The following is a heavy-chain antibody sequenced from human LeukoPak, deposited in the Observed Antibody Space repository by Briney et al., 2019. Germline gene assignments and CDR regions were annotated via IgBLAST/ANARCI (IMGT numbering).Heavy chain of an antibody. Sequence: GGSLRLSCAASGFTFDDYAMHWVRQAPGKGLEWVPLISWDGGSTYYADSVKGRFTISRDNSKNSLYLQMNSLRAEDTALYYCASYVRSIAAAGTVQIDYWGQGTLVTVSS. CDR1: GFTFDDYA. CDR3: ASYVRSIAAAGTVQIDY. V-gene: IGHV3-43D*03. CDR2: ISWDGGST. D-gene: IGHD6-13*01. J-gene: IGHJ4*02.